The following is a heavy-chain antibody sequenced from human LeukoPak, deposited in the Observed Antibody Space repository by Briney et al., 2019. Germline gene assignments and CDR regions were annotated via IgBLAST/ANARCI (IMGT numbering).Heavy chain of an antibody. V-gene: IGHV4-59*01. D-gene: IGHD4-11*01. CDR3: ARGLTTVTTVLFDY. J-gene: IGHJ4*02. CDR2: IYYSEST. Sequence: SETLSLTCTVSGGSISSYYWSWIRQPPGKGLEWIGYIYYSESTNYNPSLKSRVTISVDTSKNQFSLKLSSVTAADTAVYYCARGLTTVTTVLFDYWGQGTLVTVSS. CDR1: GGSISSYY.